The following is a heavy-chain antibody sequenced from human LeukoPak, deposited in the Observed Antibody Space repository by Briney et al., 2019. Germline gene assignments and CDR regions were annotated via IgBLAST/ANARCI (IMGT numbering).Heavy chain of an antibody. Sequence: GGSLRLSCAASGFTLSSYSMNWVRQAPGKGLEWVSSISSSSSYIYYADSVKGRFTISRDNAKNSLYLQMNSLRAEDTAVYYCARHDIVVMHGMDVWGQGTTVTVSS. CDR3: ARHDIVVMHGMDV. J-gene: IGHJ6*02. D-gene: IGHD2-15*01. CDR2: ISSSSSYI. CDR1: GFTLSSYS. V-gene: IGHV3-21*01.